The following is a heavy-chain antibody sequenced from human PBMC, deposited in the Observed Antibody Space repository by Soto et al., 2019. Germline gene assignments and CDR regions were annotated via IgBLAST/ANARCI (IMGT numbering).Heavy chain of an antibody. CDR1: GGSISSYY. V-gene: IGHV4-59*08. J-gene: IGHJ6*02. CDR2: IYYSGST. CDR3: ARHAPYCRSTSHCAYGMDV. D-gene: IGHD2-2*01. Sequence: QVQLQESGPGLVRPSETLSLTCTVSGGSISSYYWSWIRQPPGKGLEWIGYIYYSGSTHYNPSLKRRVTISVDTSKNQFSLKLSSVTAADTAVYYCARHAPYCRSTSHCAYGMDVWGQGTTVTVSS.